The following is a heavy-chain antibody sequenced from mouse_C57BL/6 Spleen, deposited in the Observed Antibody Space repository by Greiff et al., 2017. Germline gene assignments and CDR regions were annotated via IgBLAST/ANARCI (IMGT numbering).Heavy chain of an antibody. Sequence: QLQQSGPELVKPGASVKISCKASGYSFTGYYMNWVKQSPEKSLEWIGEINPSTGGTTYNQKFKAKATLTVDKSSSTAYMQLKSLTSEDSAVYYCARGDYEGLPYFDYWGQGTTLTVSS. CDR3: ARGDYEGLPYFDY. V-gene: IGHV1-42*01. CDR2: INPSTGGT. CDR1: GYSFTGYY. J-gene: IGHJ2*01. D-gene: IGHD2-4*01.